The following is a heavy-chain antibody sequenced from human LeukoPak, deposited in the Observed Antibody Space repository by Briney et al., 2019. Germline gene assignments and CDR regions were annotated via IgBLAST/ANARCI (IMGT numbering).Heavy chain of an antibody. V-gene: IGHV3-73*01. CDR2: IRSKANSYAT. CDR3: TSSPVRQMTTDY. Sequence: PGGSLRLSCAASGFTFSGSAMHWVRQASGKGLEWVGRIRSKANSYATAYAASVKGRFTISRDDSKNTAYLQMNSLKTEDTAVYYCTSSPVRQMTTDYWGQGTLVTVSS. J-gene: IGHJ4*02. CDR1: GFTFSGSA. D-gene: IGHD4-11*01.